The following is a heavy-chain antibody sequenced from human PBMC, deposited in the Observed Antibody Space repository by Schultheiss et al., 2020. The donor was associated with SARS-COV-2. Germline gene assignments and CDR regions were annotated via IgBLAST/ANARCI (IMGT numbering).Heavy chain of an antibody. CDR2: INHSGST. J-gene: IGHJ4*02. CDR1: GGSFSGYY. CDR3: ARRRGYCSSTSCYTVRFDY. Sequence: GSLRLSCAVYGGSFSGYYWSWIRQPPGKGLEWIGEINHSGSTNYNPSLKSRVTISVDTSKNQFSLKLSSVTAADTAVYYCARRRGYCSSTSCYTVRFDYWGQGTLVTVSS. V-gene: IGHV4-34*01. D-gene: IGHD2-2*02.